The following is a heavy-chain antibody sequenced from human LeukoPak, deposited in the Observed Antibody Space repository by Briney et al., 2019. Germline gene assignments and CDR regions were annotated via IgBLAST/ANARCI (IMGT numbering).Heavy chain of an antibody. J-gene: IGHJ6*02. Sequence: GGSLRLSCAASGFTFSSYWMSWVRQAPGKGLEWVANIRQDGSEKYYVDSVKGRFTISRDNAKNSLYLQMNSLRAEDTAVYYCAKDRQWELLYGMDVWGQGTTVTVSS. CDR2: IRQDGSEK. CDR3: AKDRQWELLYGMDV. D-gene: IGHD1-26*01. V-gene: IGHV3-7*01. CDR1: GFTFSSYW.